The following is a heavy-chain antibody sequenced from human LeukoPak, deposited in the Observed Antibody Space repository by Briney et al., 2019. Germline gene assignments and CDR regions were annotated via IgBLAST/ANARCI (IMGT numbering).Heavy chain of an antibody. CDR2: ISSSSSYI. CDR3: ARDPRVVPAAMERLDY. CDR1: GFTFSSYS. Sequence: GGSLRLSCAASGFTFSSYSMNRVRQAPGKGLEWVSSISSSSSYIYYADSVKGRFTISRDNAKNSLYLQMNSLRAEDTAVYYCARDPRVVPAAMERLDYWGQGTLVTVSS. V-gene: IGHV3-21*01. D-gene: IGHD2-2*01. J-gene: IGHJ4*02.